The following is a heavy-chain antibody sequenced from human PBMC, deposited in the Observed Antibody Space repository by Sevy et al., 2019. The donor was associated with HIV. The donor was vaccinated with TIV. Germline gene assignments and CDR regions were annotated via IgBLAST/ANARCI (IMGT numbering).Heavy chain of an antibody. CDR3: STDPIIVLLVTDGMDV. V-gene: IGHV3-15*01. D-gene: IGHD2-8*02. J-gene: IGHJ6*02. CDR2: IKSKTDGGTI. Sequence: GGSLRLSCAASGFTFSNAWMSWVRQAPGKGLEWVGRIKSKTDGGTIDYAAPVKCRFTISRDDSKNTVYLKMNSLKSEDTVVYYCSTDPIIVLLVTDGMDVWGQGTTVTVSS. CDR1: GFTFSNAW.